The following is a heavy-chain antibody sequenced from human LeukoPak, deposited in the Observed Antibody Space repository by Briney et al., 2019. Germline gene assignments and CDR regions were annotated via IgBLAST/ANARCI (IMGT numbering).Heavy chain of an antibody. CDR1: GFSFRYYI. J-gene: IGHJ4*02. CDR3: AREYTALGFDY. CDR2: IPFDGTTE. D-gene: IGHD5-18*01. Sequence: GGSLRLSCAASGFSFRYYIMHWVRQAPGKGLEWLTVIPFDGTTEYYADSVKGRFTISRDNAKKSLYLQMNSLRAEDTAVYYCAREYTALGFDYWGQGTLVTVSS. V-gene: IGHV3-30-3*01.